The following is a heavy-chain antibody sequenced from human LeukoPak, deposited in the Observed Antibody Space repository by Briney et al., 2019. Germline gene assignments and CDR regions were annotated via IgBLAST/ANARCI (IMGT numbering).Heavy chain of an antibody. D-gene: IGHD6-13*01. CDR3: AKRYGDSTGWFFDF. V-gene: IGHV3-23*01. CDR2: INGGGDIT. CDR1: RYSFDSNA. J-gene: IGHJ4*02. Sequence: GGSLRLSCEGSRYSFDSNAMTWVRQAPGKGLEWVSSINGGGDITYYAESVKGRFTVSRDNSKNTLFLQMNSLRAEDTAVFYCAKRYGDSTGWFFDFWGQGSLVTVSS.